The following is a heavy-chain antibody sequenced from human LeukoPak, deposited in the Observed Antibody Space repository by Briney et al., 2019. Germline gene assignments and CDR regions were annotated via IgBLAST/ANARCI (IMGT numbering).Heavy chain of an antibody. CDR3: ARYDYSISRLPNNWFDP. J-gene: IGHJ5*02. V-gene: IGHV4-59*08. Sequence: SETLSLTCTVSGDSISSYYWSWIRQPPGKGLEWIGYIHYSGSTNYNPSLKSRVTISVDTSKNQFSLKLSSVTAADTAVYYCARYDYSISRLPNNWFDPWGQGTLVTVSS. D-gene: IGHD4-11*01. CDR1: GDSISSYY. CDR2: IHYSGST.